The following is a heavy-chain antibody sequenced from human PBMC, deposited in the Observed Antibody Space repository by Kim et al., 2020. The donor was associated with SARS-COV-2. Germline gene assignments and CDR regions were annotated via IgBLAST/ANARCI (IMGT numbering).Heavy chain of an antibody. CDR2: IYSGGSA. Sequence: GGSLRLSCAASGFTVSSHYMSWVRQAPGKGLEWVSGIYSGGSAYDAASVMDRCTISSHNSTNTPQLQLINRLAQDTAAYYCSREEVVGGGAVVCWG. J-gene: IGHJ6*01. CDR1: GFTVSSHY. D-gene: IGHD2-15*01. CDR3: SREEVVGGGAVVC. V-gene: IGHV3-53*04.